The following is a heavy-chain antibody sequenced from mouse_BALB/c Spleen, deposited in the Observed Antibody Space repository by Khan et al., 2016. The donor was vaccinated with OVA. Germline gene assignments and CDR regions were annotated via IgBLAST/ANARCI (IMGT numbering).Heavy chain of an antibody. CDR2: ISSDGDYT. CDR1: GFTFSTYA. D-gene: IGHD2-1*01. V-gene: IGHV5-9-3*01. Sequence: EVELVESGGGLVKPGGSLKLSCAASGFTFSTYAMSWVRQTPEKRLEWVATISSDGDYTYFTGNVTSRFTNARDNAKNTLCLQRSRLRSKDTAMYYCARSPYGNFAYWGQGTLVTVSA. J-gene: IGHJ3*01. CDR3: ARSPYGNFAY.